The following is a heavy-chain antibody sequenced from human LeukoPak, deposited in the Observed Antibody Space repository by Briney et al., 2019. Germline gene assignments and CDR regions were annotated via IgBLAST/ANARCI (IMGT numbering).Heavy chain of an antibody. D-gene: IGHD1/OR15-1a*01. CDR1: GFTFSSYA. CDR3: ARDLLAWNNGDYEYYMDV. V-gene: IGHV3-64*01. J-gene: IGHJ6*03. Sequence: GGSLRLSCAASGFTFSSYAMHWVRQAPGKGLEYVSAISSNGGSTYYANSVKGRFTISRDNSKNTLYLQMGSLRAEDMAVYYCARDLLAWNNGDYEYYMDVWGQGTTVTVSS. CDR2: ISSNGGST.